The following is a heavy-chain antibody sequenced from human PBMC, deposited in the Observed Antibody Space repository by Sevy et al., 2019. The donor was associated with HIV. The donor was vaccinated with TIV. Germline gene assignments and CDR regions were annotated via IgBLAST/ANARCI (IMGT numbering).Heavy chain of an antibody. CDR2: ISSSGSSM. CDR3: ARGGRRIDVYNRKDAFDI. V-gene: IGHV3-48*03. D-gene: IGHD1-20*01. J-gene: IGHJ3*02. Sequence: GGSLRLSCAASGFTFSSYEMNWVRQAPGKGLEWLSHISSSGSSMYYAGSVKGRFTISRDNAKNSLYLQMNSLRAEDTAVYYCARGGRRIDVYNRKDAFDIWGQGTMVTVSS. CDR1: GFTFSSYE.